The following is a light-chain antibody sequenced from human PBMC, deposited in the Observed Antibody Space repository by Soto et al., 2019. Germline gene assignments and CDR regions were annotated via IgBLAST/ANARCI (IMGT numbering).Light chain of an antibody. CDR3: QQFNSYSST. J-gene: IGKJ5*01. V-gene: IGKV1-13*02. CDR1: QGISSA. Sequence: AIQLTQSPSSLSASVGDRVTITCRASQGISSALAWYQQKPGKAPKLLIYDASSLESGVPARFSGSGSGTDLTLTISSLQPEDFATYYCQQFNSYSSTFGQGKRREIK. CDR2: DAS.